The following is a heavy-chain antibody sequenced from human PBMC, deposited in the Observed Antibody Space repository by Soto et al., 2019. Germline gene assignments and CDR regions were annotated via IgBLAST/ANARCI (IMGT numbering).Heavy chain of an antibody. J-gene: IGHJ4*02. D-gene: IGHD3-10*01. V-gene: IGHV3-30*18. Sequence: PGGSLRLSCAASGFTFSSYGMHWVRQAPGKGLEWVAVISYDGSNKYYADSVKGRFTISRDNSKNTLYLQMNSLRAEDTAVYYCAKDGPMAPDWGQGTLVTVST. CDR2: ISYDGSNK. CDR1: GFTFSSYG. CDR3: AKDGPMAPD.